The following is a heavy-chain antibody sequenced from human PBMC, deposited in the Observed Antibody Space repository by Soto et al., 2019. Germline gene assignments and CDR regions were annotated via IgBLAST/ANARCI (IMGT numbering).Heavy chain of an antibody. CDR3: ARGIKHYYGPAV. CDR1: GFTFSSYW. CDR2: INYDGSST. Sequence: EVQLVESGGGLVQPGGSLRLSCAASGFTFSSYWMHWVRQAPGKGLVWVSRINYDGSSTIYADSVKGRATISRDNAENKVNLQMNSLTAEDTAVYYCARGIKHYYGPAVWGQGPTVTVSS. J-gene: IGHJ6*02. D-gene: IGHD5-18*01. V-gene: IGHV3-74*01.